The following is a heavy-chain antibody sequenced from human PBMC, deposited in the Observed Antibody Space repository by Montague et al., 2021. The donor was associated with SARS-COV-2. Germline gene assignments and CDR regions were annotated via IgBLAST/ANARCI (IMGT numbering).Heavy chain of an antibody. D-gene: IGHD3-10*01. J-gene: IGHJ6*02. Sequence: SETLSLTCTVSGGSISSSYYYWGWIRQPPGKGLEWIGNMYYSGSTYYNPSLKSRVTITIDTSKNQFSLKLISVTAADTAVYYCARDDIVLQGVTKGMDVWGQGTTVTVSS. CDR1: GGSISSSYYY. CDR2: MYYSGST. V-gene: IGHV4-39*07. CDR3: ARDDIVLQGVTKGMDV.